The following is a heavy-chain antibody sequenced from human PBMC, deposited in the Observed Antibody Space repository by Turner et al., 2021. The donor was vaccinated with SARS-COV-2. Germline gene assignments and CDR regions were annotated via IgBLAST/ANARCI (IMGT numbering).Heavy chain of an antibody. V-gene: IGHV1-24*01. CDR1: GYTLTEIF. D-gene: IGHD6-25*01. CDR3: ATDPLGWAGYDY. CDR2: FDPEDRET. J-gene: IGHJ4*02. Sequence: QVQLVQSGAEMKKPGASVKVPCKVSGYTLTEIFIHWVRPAPGKGLEWMGGFDPEDRETIYAQKFQGRVTMTEDTSTDIAYMELSSLSSDDTAVYYCATDPLGWAGYDYWGQGTLVTVSS.